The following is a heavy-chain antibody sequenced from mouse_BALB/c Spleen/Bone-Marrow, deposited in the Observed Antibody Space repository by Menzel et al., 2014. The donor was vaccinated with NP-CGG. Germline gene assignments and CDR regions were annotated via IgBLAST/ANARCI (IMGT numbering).Heavy chain of an antibody. V-gene: IGHV2-9*02. J-gene: IGHJ4*01. CDR3: ARPTPRYFAMDY. CDR1: GFSLTSYG. D-gene: IGHD6-1*01. Sequence: VQLQQSGPGLVAPSQSLSITCTVSGFSLTSYGVHWVRRPPGKGLEWLGVIWAGGSTNYNSALMSRLSISKDNSKSQVFLKMNSPQTDDTAMYYCARPTPRYFAMDYWGQGTSVAVSS. CDR2: IWAGGST.